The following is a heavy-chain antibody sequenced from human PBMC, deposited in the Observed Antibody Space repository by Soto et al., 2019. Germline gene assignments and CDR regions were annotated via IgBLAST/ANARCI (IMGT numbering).Heavy chain of an antibody. J-gene: IGHJ6*02. D-gene: IGHD6-13*01. Sequence: QVQLVQSGAEVKRPGSSVKVSCKASGGAFNNYAIYWVRQAPGQGLEWLGTIVPVFPSVYYAPRFQGRLTVHRERFTDKGLIMLTNPESEGTAGYYLAREMPSTAAAYFYYGLNVWGQGTSVTVSS. V-gene: IGHV1-69*18. CDR3: AREMPSTAAAYFYYGLNV. CDR1: GGAFNNYA. CDR2: IVPVFPSV.